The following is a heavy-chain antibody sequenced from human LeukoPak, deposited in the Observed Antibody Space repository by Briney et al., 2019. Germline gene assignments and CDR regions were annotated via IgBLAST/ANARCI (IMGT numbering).Heavy chain of an antibody. CDR3: VKDPRAGSGWGSFDY. CDR2: ISGSGDST. J-gene: IGHJ4*02. D-gene: IGHD6-19*01. V-gene: IGHV3-23*01. Sequence: PGGSLRLSCAASGFTVSSNYVSWVRQAPGKGLEWVSGISGSGDSTYYADSVKGRFSISRDNSKNTLWLQMNSLKDEDTAVYYCVKDPRAGSGWGSFDYWGQGTLVTVSS. CDR1: GFTVSSNY.